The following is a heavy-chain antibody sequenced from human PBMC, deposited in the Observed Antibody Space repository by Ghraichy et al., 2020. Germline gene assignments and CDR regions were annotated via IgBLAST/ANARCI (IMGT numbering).Heavy chain of an antibody. V-gene: IGHV4-59*01. J-gene: IGHJ5*02. D-gene: IGHD6-13*01. CDR1: GASISDSY. Sequence: GSLRLSCTVSGASISDSYWSWIRQPPGQGLELIGYIHYSGYTSYSPSLKSRVTISVDTSKNHFSLKLSSVTAADTAVYYCARAHVAAARRVRFDPWGRGTLVTVSS. CDR2: IHYSGYT. CDR3: ARAHVAAARRVRFDP.